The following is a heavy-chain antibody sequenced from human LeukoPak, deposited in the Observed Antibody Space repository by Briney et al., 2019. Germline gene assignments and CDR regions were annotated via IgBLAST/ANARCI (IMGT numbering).Heavy chain of an antibody. V-gene: IGHV4-34*01. Sequence: PGGSLRLSCAASGFIFNNYEMNWVRQAPGKGLEWIGEINHSGSTNYNPSLKSRVTISVDTSKNQFSLKLSSVTAADTAVYYCARSTGGHYYGSGRGNFDYWGQGTLVTVSS. J-gene: IGHJ4*02. CDR2: INHSGST. CDR3: ARSTGGHYYGSGRGNFDY. D-gene: IGHD3-10*01. CDR1: GFIFNNYE.